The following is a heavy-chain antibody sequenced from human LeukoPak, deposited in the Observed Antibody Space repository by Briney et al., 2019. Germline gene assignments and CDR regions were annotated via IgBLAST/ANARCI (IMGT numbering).Heavy chain of an antibody. V-gene: IGHV4-39*01. CDR2: IYYSGST. J-gene: IGHJ6*02. Sequence: PSETLSLTCTVSGGSISSSGYYWGWIRQPPGKGLEWIGSIYYSGSTYYNPSLKSRVTISVDTSKNQFSLKLSSVTAADTAVYYCARHDSSGYYYYYYGMDVWGQGTTVTVSS. CDR3: ARHDSSGYYYYYYGMDV. D-gene: IGHD3-22*01. CDR1: GGSISSSGYY.